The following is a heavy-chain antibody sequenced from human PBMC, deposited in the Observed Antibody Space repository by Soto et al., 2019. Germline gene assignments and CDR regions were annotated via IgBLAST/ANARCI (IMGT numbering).Heavy chain of an antibody. Sequence: PSETLSLTCAVSGGSISRGGYSWSWIRQPPGKGLEWIGYIYHSGSTYYNPSLKSRVTISVDRSKNQFSLKLSSVTAADTAVYYCARGLRINWFDPWGQGTLVTVSS. CDR3: ARGLRINWFDP. J-gene: IGHJ5*02. CDR2: IYHSGST. D-gene: IGHD2-15*01. CDR1: GGSISRGGYS. V-gene: IGHV4-30-2*01.